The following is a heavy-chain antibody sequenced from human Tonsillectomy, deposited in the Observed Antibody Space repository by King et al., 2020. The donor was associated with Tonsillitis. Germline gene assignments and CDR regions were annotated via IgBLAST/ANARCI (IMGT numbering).Heavy chain of an antibody. CDR3: ARGVVGATFYYFDY. D-gene: IGHD1-26*01. V-gene: IGHV1-46*01. CDR1: GYTFTSYY. CDR2: INTSGGST. Sequence: QLVQSGAEVKKPGASVKVSCKASGYTFTSYYMHWVRQAPGQGLEWMGVINTSGGSTSYAQKFQGRVAMTRDTSTSTVYMDLSSLRSEDTAVYYCARGVVGATFYYFDYWGQGTLVTVSS. J-gene: IGHJ4*02.